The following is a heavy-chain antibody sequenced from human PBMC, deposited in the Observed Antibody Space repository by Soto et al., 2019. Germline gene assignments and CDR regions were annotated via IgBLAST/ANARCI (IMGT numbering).Heavy chain of an antibody. J-gene: IGHJ6*02. V-gene: IGHV1-69*01. D-gene: IGHD6-13*01. CDR1: GVSFSRYV. CDR3: ARATAVATLDTLLGIHGMDV. CDR2: IVPTFGTS. Sequence: QVQLVQSGAEVKKPGSSVKVSCKASGVSFSRYVISWVRQAPGQGLEWMGGIVPTFGTSNHAQKFQGRLTITADESTSTAYMELSSLRSEDTAVYYCARATAVATLDTLLGIHGMDVWGQGTTVTVS.